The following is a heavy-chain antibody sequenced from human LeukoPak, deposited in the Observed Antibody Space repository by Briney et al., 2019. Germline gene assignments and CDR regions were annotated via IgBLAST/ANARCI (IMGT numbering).Heavy chain of an antibody. V-gene: IGHV3-23*01. Sequence: PGGSLRLSCAASGFTFSSYAVTWVRQAPGKGLEWVSTIIGSGSSTFYADSVKGRFTISRDNSKNMLYLQVSSLRVEDTAVYYCAKGLFGSSNYYFEYWGQGTLVTVSA. J-gene: IGHJ4*02. D-gene: IGHD6-13*01. CDR2: IIGSGSST. CDR3: AKGLFGSSNYYFEY. CDR1: GFTFSSYA.